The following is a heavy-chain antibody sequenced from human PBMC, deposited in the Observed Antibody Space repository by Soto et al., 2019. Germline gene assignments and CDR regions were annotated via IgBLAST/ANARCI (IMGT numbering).Heavy chain of an antibody. CDR3: ARDPPAVPAAKGWFDP. Sequence: GGSLRLSCAASGFTFSSYSMNWVRQAPGKGLEWVSSISSSSSYIYYADSVKGRFTISRDNAKNSLYLQMNSRRAEDRAVYDFARDPPAVPAAKGWFDPWGQGTLVTVSS. CDR2: ISSSSSYI. V-gene: IGHV3-21*01. J-gene: IGHJ5*02. CDR1: GFTFSSYS. D-gene: IGHD2-2*01.